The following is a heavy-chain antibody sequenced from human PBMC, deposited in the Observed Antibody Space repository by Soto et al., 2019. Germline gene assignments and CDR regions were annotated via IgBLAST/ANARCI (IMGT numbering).Heavy chain of an antibody. Sequence: SETLSLTCTVSGGSISSYYWSWIRQPPGKGLEWIGYIYYSGSTNYNPSLKSRVTISVDTSKNQFSLKLSSVTAADTAVYYCARGGSVVTPVFAFDYWGQGTLVTVSS. CDR3: ARGGSVVTPVFAFDY. CDR2: IYYSGST. CDR1: GGSISSYY. D-gene: IGHD2-21*02. V-gene: IGHV4-59*01. J-gene: IGHJ4*02.